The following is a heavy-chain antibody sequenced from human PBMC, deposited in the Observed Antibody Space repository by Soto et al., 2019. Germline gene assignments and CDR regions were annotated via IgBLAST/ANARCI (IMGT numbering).Heavy chain of an antibody. V-gene: IGHV1-69*13. D-gene: IGHD2-2*02. CDR1: GGTFSSYA. CDR3: ARSQIVVVPAAIRRYFDY. Sequence: SVKVSCKASGGTFSSYAISWVRQAPGQGLEWVGGIIPIFGTANYAQKFQGRVTITADESTSTAYMELSSLRSEDTAVYYCARSQIVVVPAAIRRYFDYWGQGTLVTVSS. CDR2: IIPIFGTA. J-gene: IGHJ4*02.